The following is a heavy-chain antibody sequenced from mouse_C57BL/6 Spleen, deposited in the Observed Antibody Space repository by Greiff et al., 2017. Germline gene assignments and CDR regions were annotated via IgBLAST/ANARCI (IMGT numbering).Heavy chain of an antibody. Sequence: QVQLKESGPELVKPGASVKISCKASGYAFSSSWMNWVKQRPGQGLEWIGRIYPGDGDTNYNGKFKGKATLTGDKASNTAYMQLNSLTSEDSAVFLCTRGILRALDYWGQGTTLTVSS. CDR3: TRGILRALDY. J-gene: IGHJ2*01. D-gene: IGHD1-1*01. CDR2: IYPGDGDT. V-gene: IGHV1-82*01. CDR1: GYAFSSSW.